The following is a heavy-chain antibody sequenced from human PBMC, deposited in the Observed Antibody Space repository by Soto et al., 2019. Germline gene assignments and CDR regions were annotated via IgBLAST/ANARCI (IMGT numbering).Heavy chain of an antibody. V-gene: IGHV5-10-1*01. CDR1: GYSFTSYW. D-gene: IGHD3-10*01. J-gene: IGHJ6*02. CDR2: IDPSDSYT. Sequence: ESLKIANKGSGYSFTSYWISWVRQMPGKGLEWMGRIDPSDSYTNYSPSFQGHVTISADKSISTAYLQWSSLKASDTAMYFCARQHVVRGKGDGMDVWGQGTTVTVSS. CDR3: ARQHVVRGKGDGMDV.